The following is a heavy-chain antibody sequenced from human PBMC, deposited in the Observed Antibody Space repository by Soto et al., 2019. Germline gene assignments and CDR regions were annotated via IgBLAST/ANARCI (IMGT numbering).Heavy chain of an antibody. Sequence: QVQLVQSGAEVKKPWASVKVSCKASGYIFIHYYIHWVRQAPGQGLEWMAIINPNGGSTNYAQKFQGRVTVTRDTCTSTVSMALNSLGSDDTAVYFCARSLLQGDFWGQGTLVTVSS. CDR2: INPNGGST. V-gene: IGHV1-46*01. D-gene: IGHD2-21*01. J-gene: IGHJ4*02. CDR3: ARSLLQGDF. CDR1: GYIFIHYY.